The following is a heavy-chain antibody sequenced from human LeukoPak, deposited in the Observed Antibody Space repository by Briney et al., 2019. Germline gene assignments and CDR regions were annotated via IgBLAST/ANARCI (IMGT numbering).Heavy chain of an antibody. V-gene: IGHV3-21*01. Sequence: GGSLRLSCAASGFTFSSYSMNWVRQAPGKGLEWVSSISSSSSYIYYADSVKGRFTISRDNAKNSLYLQMNSLRAEDTAVYYCAREPDSSGYFYGYWGQGTLVTVSS. CDR3: AREPDSSGYFYGY. D-gene: IGHD3-22*01. J-gene: IGHJ4*02. CDR1: GFTFSSYS. CDR2: ISSSSSYI.